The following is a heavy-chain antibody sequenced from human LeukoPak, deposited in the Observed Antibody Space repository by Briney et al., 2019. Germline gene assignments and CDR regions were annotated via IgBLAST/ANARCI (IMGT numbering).Heavy chain of an antibody. CDR3: ARTMVRGVTPFDY. V-gene: IGHV4-34*01. Sequence: SETLSLTCALYGGSFSGYYWSWIRQPPGKGLEWIREINHSGSTNYNPSLKSRVTISVDTSKNQFSLKLSSVTAADTAVYYCARTMVRGVTPFDYWGQGTLVTVSS. CDR2: INHSGST. J-gene: IGHJ4*02. CDR1: GGSFSGYY. D-gene: IGHD3-10*01.